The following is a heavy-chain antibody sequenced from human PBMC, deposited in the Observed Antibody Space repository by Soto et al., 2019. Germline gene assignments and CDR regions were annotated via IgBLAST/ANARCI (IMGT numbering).Heavy chain of an antibody. CDR2: IHHSGST. Sequence: SETLSLTCTVSGGSIISGENFWNWIRQSPGKGLEWIGYIHHSGSTYYNPSLKSRLTISVDTSKNQISLKLNSVTAADTAVYYWPRDTGPSPSSFDSWGQETLATVP. CDR1: GGSIISGENF. D-gene: IGHD3-10*01. J-gene: IGHJ4*02. CDR3: PRDTGPSPSSFDS. V-gene: IGHV4-30-4*01.